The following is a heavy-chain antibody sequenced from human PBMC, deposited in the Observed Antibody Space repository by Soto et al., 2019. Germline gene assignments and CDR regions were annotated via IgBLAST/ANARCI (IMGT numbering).Heavy chain of an antibody. J-gene: IGHJ4*02. D-gene: IGHD1-26*01. CDR2: ISGGGVSI. Sequence: GGSLRLSCATSGLTFSSYSMTWVRQAPGKGLEWVSAISGGGVSIYYADSVKGRFTISRDNSKNTLYLLMNSLRAEDTAVYYCAKGATRPPVDYWGQGALVTVSS. V-gene: IGHV3-23*01. CDR3: AKGATRPPVDY. CDR1: GLTFSSYS.